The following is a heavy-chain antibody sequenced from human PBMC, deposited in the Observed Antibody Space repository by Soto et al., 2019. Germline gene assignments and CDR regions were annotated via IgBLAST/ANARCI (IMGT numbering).Heavy chain of an antibody. Sequence: SETLSLTCPVTGGSISTFLWNWIRQPPGKGLEWIGSIYYSGSTNYNPSLNSRVTISVDTSKNQFSLKPNSVTAADTAVYYCGRGRKIAPGGGGALATFSS. CDR2: IYYSGST. CDR3: GRGRKIAP. J-gene: IGHJ1*01. D-gene: IGHD2-21*01. V-gene: IGHV4-59*01. CDR1: GGSISTFL.